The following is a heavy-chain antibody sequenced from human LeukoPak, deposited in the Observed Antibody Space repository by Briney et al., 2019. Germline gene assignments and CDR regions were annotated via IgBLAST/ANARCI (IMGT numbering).Heavy chain of an antibody. V-gene: IGHV4-34*01. Sequence: KPSETLSLTCAVYGGSFSGYYWSWIRQPPGKGLEWIGEINHSGSTNYNPSLKSRVTISVDTSKNQFSLKLSSVTAADTAVYYCASYIAALHYFDYWGQGTLVTVSS. J-gene: IGHJ4*02. CDR2: INHSGST. D-gene: IGHD6-6*01. CDR3: ASYIAALHYFDY. CDR1: GGSFSGYY.